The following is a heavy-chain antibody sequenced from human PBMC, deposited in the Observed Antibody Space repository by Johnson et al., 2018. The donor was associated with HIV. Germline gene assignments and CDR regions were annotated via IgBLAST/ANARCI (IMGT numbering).Heavy chain of an antibody. D-gene: IGHD3-16*01. CDR1: GFTFDDYA. J-gene: IGHJ3*02. CDR3: ARESGGQYDAFDI. CDR2: ISWSRT. V-gene: IGHV3-9*01. Sequence: VQLVESGGGLVQPGRSLRLSCAVSGFTFDDYAMHWVRQTPGKGLEWVSSISWSRTSYADSVKGRFTISRDNAKNTLYLQMNSLRAEDTAVYYCARESGGQYDAFDIWGQGTMVTVSS.